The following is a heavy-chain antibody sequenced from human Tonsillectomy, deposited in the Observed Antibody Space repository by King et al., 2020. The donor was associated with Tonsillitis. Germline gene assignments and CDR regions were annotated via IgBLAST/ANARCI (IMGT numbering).Heavy chain of an antibody. CDR2: IYSGGST. CDR1: GFTVSSNY. J-gene: IGHJ4*02. Sequence: VQLVESGGGLIQPGGSLRLSCAASGFTVSSNYMTWVRQAPGKGLEWVSVIYSGGSTYYADSVKGRFTISRDNSKNTLYLQTNSLRAEDTAVYYCARDLMGATAGFDYWGQGTLVTVSS. V-gene: IGHV3-53*01. CDR3: ARDLMGATAGFDY. D-gene: IGHD1-26*01.